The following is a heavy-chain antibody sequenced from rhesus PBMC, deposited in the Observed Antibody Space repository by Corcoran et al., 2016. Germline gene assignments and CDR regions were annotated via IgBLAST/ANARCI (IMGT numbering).Heavy chain of an antibody. D-gene: IGHD6-25*01. CDR1: GYTFPDHY. CDR3: ARALYSGSWTLFDY. J-gene: IGHJ4*01. Sequence: EVQLVQSGAEVKKPGATVTISCTASGYTFPDHYLNWVRQAPGTGLEWMGGVDTEEGEEDYAQKFKDRVTSTADRSTDTAYMELSSLRSEDTAVYYCARALYSGSWTLFDYWGQGVLVTVSS. V-gene: IGHV1-111*02. CDR2: VDTEEGEE.